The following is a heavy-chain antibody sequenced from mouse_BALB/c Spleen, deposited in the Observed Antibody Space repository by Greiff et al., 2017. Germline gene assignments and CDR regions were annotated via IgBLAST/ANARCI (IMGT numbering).Heavy chain of an antibody. V-gene: IGHV1-4*01. CDR2: INPSTGYT. CDR3: ATTMITTGFDY. Sequence: VQLQQPGAELVRPGASVKMSCKASGYTFTSYWMHWVKQRPGQGLEWIGYINPSTGYTEYNQKFKDKATLTADKSSSTAYMQLSSLTSEDSAVYYCATTMITTGFDYWGQGTTLTVSS. D-gene: IGHD2-4*01. CDR1: GYTFTSYW. J-gene: IGHJ2*01.